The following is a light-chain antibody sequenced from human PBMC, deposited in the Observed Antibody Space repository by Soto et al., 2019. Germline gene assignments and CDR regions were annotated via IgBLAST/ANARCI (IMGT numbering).Light chain of an antibody. CDR1: QSVTN. Sequence: EIGMTQYPGTLSVSPGERVTLSCRASQSVTNLAWYQKKPGQAPRLLIYGVSTRATGLPARLTGSGYGTELTITITSMQSEDFDLYFCHQYDYWPFTFGGGTKVDIK. V-gene: IGKV3-15*01. CDR3: HQYDYWPFT. CDR2: GVS. J-gene: IGKJ4*01.